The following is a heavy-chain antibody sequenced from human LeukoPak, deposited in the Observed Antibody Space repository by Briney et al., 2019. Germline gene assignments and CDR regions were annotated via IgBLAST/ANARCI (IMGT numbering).Heavy chain of an antibody. D-gene: IGHD3-22*01. CDR1: GYTFTGYY. J-gene: IGHJ4*02. V-gene: IGHV1-2*02. CDR3: ARVDSSGYYLYFDY. CDR2: INPNSGGT. Sequence: ASVKVSCKASGYTFTGYYMHWVRQAPGQGLERMGWINPNSGGTNYAQKFQGRVTMTRDTSISTAYMELSRLRSDDTAVYYCARVDSSGYYLYFDYWGQGTLVTVSS.